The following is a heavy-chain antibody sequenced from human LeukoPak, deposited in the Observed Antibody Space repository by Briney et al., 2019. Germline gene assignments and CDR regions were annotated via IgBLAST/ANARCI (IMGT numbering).Heavy chain of an antibody. Sequence: WASVKVSCKASGYTFTSYAMNWVRQDPGQGLEWMGWINTNTGNPTYAQGFTGRFVFSLDTSVSTAYLQISSLKAEDTAVYYCARSYYFDSSAYYLFDYWGQGTLVTVSS. CDR1: GYTFTSYA. D-gene: IGHD3-22*01. CDR3: ARSYYFDSSAYYLFDY. J-gene: IGHJ4*02. V-gene: IGHV7-4-1*02. CDR2: INTNTGNP.